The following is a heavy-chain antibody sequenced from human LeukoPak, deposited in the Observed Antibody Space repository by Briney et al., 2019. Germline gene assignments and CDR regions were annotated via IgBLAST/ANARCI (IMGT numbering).Heavy chain of an antibody. CDR3: ARGVKNFRERVVPTLASDY. Sequence: GGSLRLSCAASGFTFNNYWMHWVRQAPGKGLVWVSRISKDGSTTNYADSVKGRFTISRDNAKNSLYLQMNSLRAEDTAVYYCARGVKNFRERVVPTLASDYWGQGTLVTVSS. V-gene: IGHV3-74*01. D-gene: IGHD2-2*01. CDR2: ISKDGSTT. J-gene: IGHJ4*02. CDR1: GFTFNNYW.